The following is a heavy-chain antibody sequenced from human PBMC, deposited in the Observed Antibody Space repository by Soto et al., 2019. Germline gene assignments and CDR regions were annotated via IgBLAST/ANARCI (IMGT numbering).Heavy chain of an antibody. CDR1: GDSVSSNSVA. CDR3: ARDYAPLPYSSSSEGNCLNP. J-gene: IGHJ5*02. CDR2: TYYRSKWYS. V-gene: IGHV6-1*01. Sequence: SQTLSLTCGISGDSVSSNSVAWNWIRQSPSRGLEWLGRTYYRSKWYSDYAVSVKSRITINLDTSKNQFSLQLNSVTPEDTAVYYCARDYAPLPYSSSSEGNCLNPWGQGTLDTVS. D-gene: IGHD6-6*01.